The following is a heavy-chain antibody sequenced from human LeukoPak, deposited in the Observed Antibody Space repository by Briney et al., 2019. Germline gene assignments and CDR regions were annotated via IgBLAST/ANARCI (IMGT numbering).Heavy chain of an antibody. Sequence: GSLRLSCAASGFTFSKFGKNWVRQAPGKGLGGVSSISDDGNYIYYGDSVKGRFTISRDNANNSLDLQMHSLRAEDTAVYYCASDPHSAAANWFDPWGQGTLVTVSS. D-gene: IGHD6-13*01. CDR1: GFTFSKFG. V-gene: IGHV3-21*01. J-gene: IGHJ5*02. CDR2: ISDDGNYI. CDR3: ASDPHSAAANWFDP.